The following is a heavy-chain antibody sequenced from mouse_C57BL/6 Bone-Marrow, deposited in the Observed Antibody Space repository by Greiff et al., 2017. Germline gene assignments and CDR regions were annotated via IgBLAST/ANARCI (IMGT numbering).Heavy chain of an antibody. Sequence: LVESGPELVKPGASVKISCKASGYAFSSSWMNWVKQRPGKGLEWIGRIYPGDGDTNYNGKFKGKATLTADKSSSTAYMQLSSLTSEDSAVYFCARCPLLLRCYLDVWGTGTTVTVSS. D-gene: IGHD1-1*01. CDR2: IYPGDGDT. J-gene: IGHJ1*03. CDR1: GYAFSSSW. V-gene: IGHV1-82*01. CDR3: ARCPLLLRCYLDV.